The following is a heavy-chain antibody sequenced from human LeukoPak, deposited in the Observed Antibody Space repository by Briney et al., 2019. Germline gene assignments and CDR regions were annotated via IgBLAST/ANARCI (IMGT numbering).Heavy chain of an antibody. D-gene: IGHD5-18*01. V-gene: IGHV3-15*01. CDR2: IKSKRDGETT. CDR1: GFTSMNAW. CDR3: TTDGGVIGQVWLSY. Sequence: PGGSLRLSCAASGFTSMNAWMSWVRQAPGKALEWVARIKSKRDGETTDYAAPVKGRFTISRDDSKNTLNLQMNSLKTEDTALYYCTTDGGVIGQVWLSYWGQGTLVTVSS. J-gene: IGHJ4*02.